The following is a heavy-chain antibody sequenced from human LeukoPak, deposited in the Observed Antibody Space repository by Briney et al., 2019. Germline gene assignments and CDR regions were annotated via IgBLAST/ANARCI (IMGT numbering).Heavy chain of an antibody. J-gene: IGHJ5*02. CDR3: ARDSETTGRYPNWFDP. V-gene: IGHV3-30*03. CDR2: ISYDGSNK. D-gene: IGHD1-14*01. Sequence: GRSLRLSCAASGFTFSSYGMHWVRQAPGKGLEWVAVISYDGSNKYYADSVKGRFTISRDNSKNTLFLRVNSLRGDDTAVYYCARDSETTGRYPNWFDPWGQGTLVTVSS. CDR1: GFTFSSYG.